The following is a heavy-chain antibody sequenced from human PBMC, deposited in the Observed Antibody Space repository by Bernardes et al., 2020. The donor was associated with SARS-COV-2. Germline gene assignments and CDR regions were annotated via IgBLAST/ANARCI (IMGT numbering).Heavy chain of an antibody. D-gene: IGHD6-19*01. V-gene: IGHV3-53*01. CDR2: IYSGGYT. Sequence: EWVSVIYSGGYTSYADSVKGRFAISRDSSKNTVYLQMNSLRVEDTAVYYCARIDEVTGRDYWGQGTLVTVSS. J-gene: IGHJ4*02. CDR3: ARIDEVTGRDY.